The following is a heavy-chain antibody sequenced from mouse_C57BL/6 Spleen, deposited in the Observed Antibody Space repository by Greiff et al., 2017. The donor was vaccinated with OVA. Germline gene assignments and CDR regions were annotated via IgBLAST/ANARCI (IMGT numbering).Heavy chain of an antibody. D-gene: IGHD2-4*01. CDR3: ARETYDSGNAY. J-gene: IGHJ3*01. Sequence: QVQLQQSGAELARPGASVKLSCKASGYTFTSYGISWVKQRTGQGLEWIGEIYPRSGNTYYNEKFKGKATLTADKSSSTAYMELRSLTSEDSAVYFCARETYDSGNAYWGQGTLVTVSA. V-gene: IGHV1-81*01. CDR1: GYTFTSYG. CDR2: IYPRSGNT.